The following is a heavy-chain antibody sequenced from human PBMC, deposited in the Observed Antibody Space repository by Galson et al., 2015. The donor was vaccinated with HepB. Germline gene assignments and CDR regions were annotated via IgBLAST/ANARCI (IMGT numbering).Heavy chain of an antibody. D-gene: IGHD3-9*01. V-gene: IGHV3-43*01. CDR2: VSWDGART. J-gene: IGHJ6*02. CDR3: AKDVNPRVRYFERIETSSYYGVDV. Sequence: SLRLSCAASGFNFDDFTMHWVRQAPGKVLEWVSLVSWDGARTYCADSMKGRFTISRDNNKNYLFLHMSSLRTGDTALYYCAKDVNPRVRYFERIETSSYYGVDVWGHGTTVTVSS. CDR1: GFNFDDFT.